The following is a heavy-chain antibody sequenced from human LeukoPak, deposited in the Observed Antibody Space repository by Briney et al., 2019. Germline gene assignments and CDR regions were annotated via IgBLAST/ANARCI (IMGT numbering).Heavy chain of an antibody. CDR1: GFTFSSYA. Sequence: GGSLRLSCAASGFTFSSYAMSWVRQAPGRGLEWVAITPCDGSNEYYADTVKGRFTISRDNSKNTLYLQMNSLRAEDTAMYYCARVSTMIVPRGAFDIWGQGTMVTVSS. D-gene: IGHD3-22*01. J-gene: IGHJ3*02. CDR2: TPCDGSNE. CDR3: ARVSTMIVPRGAFDI. V-gene: IGHV3-30*04.